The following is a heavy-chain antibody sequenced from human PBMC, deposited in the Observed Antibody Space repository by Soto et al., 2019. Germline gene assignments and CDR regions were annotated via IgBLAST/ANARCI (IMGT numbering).Heavy chain of an antibody. V-gene: IGHV1-18*01. D-gene: IGHD5-12*01. Sequence: ASVKVSCKASGYTFTSYGISWVRQAPGQGLERMGWISAYNGNTNYAQKLQGRVTMTTDTSTSTAYMELSSLRSEDTAVYYCAREGIVATWDYYYGMDVWGQGTTVTVSS. J-gene: IGHJ6*02. CDR2: ISAYNGNT. CDR1: GYTFTSYG. CDR3: AREGIVATWDYYYGMDV.